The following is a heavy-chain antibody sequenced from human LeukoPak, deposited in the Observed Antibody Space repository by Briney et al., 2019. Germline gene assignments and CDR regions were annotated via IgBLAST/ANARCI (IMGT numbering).Heavy chain of an antibody. D-gene: IGHD2-2*01. CDR1: GGTFSSYA. CDR3: ASSYCSSTSCPFDY. Sequence: SVKVSCKASGGTFSSYAISWVRQAPGQGLEWMGGIIPIFGTANYAQKFQGRVTITADESTSTAYMELSSLRSEDTAVYYCASSYCSSTSCPFDYWGQGTLVTVSS. CDR2: IIPIFGTA. J-gene: IGHJ4*02. V-gene: IGHV1-69*01.